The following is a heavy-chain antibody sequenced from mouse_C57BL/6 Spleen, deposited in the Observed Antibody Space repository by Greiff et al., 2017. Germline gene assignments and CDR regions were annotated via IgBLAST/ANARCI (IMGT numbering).Heavy chain of an antibody. CDR3: TRWTEVVAGDY. J-gene: IGHJ2*01. CDR1: GYTFTSYW. V-gene: IGHV1-5*01. CDR2: IYPGNSDT. Sequence: VQLQQSGTVLARPGASVKMSCKTSGYTFTSYWMPWVKQRPGQGLEWIGAIYPGNSDTSYNQKFKGKAKLPAVTSASTAYMELSSLTNEDAAVYYCTRWTEVVAGDYWGQGTTLTVSS. D-gene: IGHD1-1*01.